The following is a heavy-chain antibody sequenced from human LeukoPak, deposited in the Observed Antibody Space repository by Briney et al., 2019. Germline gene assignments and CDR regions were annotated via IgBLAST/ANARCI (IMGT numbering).Heavy chain of an antibody. J-gene: IGHJ4*02. CDR2: ITSSSSTI. V-gene: IGHV3-48*01. CDR3: AKGAGFGELLGPLDY. Sequence: PGGSLRLSCAASGFTFSIYSMNWVRQAPGKGLEWVSYITSSSSTIYYADSVKGRFTISRDNAKNSLYLQMNSLRAEDTAVYYCAKGAGFGELLGPLDYWGQGTLVTVSS. CDR1: GFTFSIYS. D-gene: IGHD3-10*01.